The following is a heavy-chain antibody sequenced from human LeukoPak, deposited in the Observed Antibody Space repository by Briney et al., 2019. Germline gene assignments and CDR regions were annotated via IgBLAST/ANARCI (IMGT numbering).Heavy chain of an antibody. D-gene: IGHD4-17*01. CDR1: GFTFSSYA. J-gene: IGHJ4*02. CDR3: ARGSYGDYGY. CDR2: ISGSGGST. Sequence: GGSLRLSCAASGFTFSSYAMSWVRQAPGKRLEWVSAISGSGGSTYYAVSVKGRFTISRDNSKNTLYLQMNSLRAEDTAVYYCARGSYGDYGYWGQGTLVTVSS. V-gene: IGHV3-23*01.